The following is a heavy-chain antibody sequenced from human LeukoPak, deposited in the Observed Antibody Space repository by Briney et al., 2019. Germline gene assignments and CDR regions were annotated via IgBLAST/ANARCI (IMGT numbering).Heavy chain of an antibody. CDR3: TRFYDTNSFDY. CDR2: TYYRSKWLV. V-gene: IGHV6-1*01. D-gene: IGHD3-16*01. J-gene: IGHJ4*02. Sequence: SQTLSLTSAISGDSVSGSSVAWNWIRQSPSRGLEWLGRTYYRSKWLVDYAESLKGRITINADTSKNQLSLQLHSVTPEDTAIYYCTRFYDTNSFDYWGQGTLVTVSS. CDR1: GDSVSGSSVA.